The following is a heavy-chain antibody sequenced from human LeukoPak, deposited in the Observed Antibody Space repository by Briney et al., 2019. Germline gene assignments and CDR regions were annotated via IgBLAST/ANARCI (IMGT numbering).Heavy chain of an antibody. CDR2: ITDGGTT. V-gene: IGHV3-15*01. D-gene: IGHD2-2*01. J-gene: IGHJ4*02. Sequence: PSETLSLTCAVSTDSITSNWWSWVRQAPGKGLEWVGRITDGGTTDYAAPVKGRFTISRDDSKNTLYLQMNSLKTEDTAVYYCATDRRPAALFDYWGQGTLVTVSS. CDR3: ATDRRPAALFDY. CDR1: TDSITSNW.